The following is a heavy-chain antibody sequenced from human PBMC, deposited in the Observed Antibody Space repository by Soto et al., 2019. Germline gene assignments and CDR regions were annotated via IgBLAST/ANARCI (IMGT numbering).Heavy chain of an antibody. D-gene: IGHD6-13*01. CDR1: GYTFTGYY. Sequence: ASVKVSCKASGYTFTGYYMHWVRQAPGQGLEWMGWMNPNSGATNYAQKFQGRVTMSRDTSISTAYMELSRLRSDDAAVYYCARAAIHGSSWYFWFDPWGQGTLVTVSS. V-gene: IGHV1-2*02. CDR3: ARAAIHGSSWYFWFDP. J-gene: IGHJ5*02. CDR2: MNPNSGAT.